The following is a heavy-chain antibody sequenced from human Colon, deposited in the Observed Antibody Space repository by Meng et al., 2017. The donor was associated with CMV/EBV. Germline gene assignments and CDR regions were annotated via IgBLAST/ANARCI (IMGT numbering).Heavy chain of an antibody. D-gene: IGHD3-9*01. V-gene: IGHV3-23*01. CDR2: ISGSGGST. CDR3: ARDSLYYDILTGYNPAGYFDY. J-gene: IGHJ4*02. Sequence: GESLKISCEASGLTFRRYAMSWVRQAPGKGLEWVSVISGSGGSTHYADSVKGRFTISRDNSRDTLYLQMNTLRAEDTAVYYCARDSLYYDILTGYNPAGYFDYWGQGTLVTVSS. CDR1: GLTFRRYA.